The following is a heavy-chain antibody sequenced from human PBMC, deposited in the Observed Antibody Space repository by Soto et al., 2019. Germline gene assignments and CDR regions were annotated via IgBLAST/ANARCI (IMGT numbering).Heavy chain of an antibody. D-gene: IGHD1-20*01. CDR3: ASDLWYPRA. CDR2: INQDGSEK. Sequence: EVQVVETGGDLVQPGGSLRLSCAASGFTFSNYWMSWVRQAPGKGLEWVANINQDGSEKRYMDSVKGRFTISRDNDQKSVYPPANSLRAEDTPLYYCASDLWYPRAWSQETMVTVSS. V-gene: IGHV3-7*01. CDR1: GFTFSNYW. J-gene: IGHJ3*01.